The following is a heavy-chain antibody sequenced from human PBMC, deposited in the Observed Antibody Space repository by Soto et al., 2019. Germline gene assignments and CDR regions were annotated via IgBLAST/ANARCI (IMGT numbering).Heavy chain of an antibody. J-gene: IGHJ4*02. CDR3: GRGECLEFDY. CDR2: TYYRSKWYN. V-gene: IGHV6-1*01. CDR1: RDSLSSNSAA. D-gene: IGHD1-1*01. Sequence: PSQTLSLTCAMSRDSLSSNSAAWDWTRQSPSRGLEWLGRTYYRSKWYNDYAVSVKTRTTFNADTSKKQFSLQLNSVTPEDTAVYYCGRGECLEFDYWGQGTQVTVSS.